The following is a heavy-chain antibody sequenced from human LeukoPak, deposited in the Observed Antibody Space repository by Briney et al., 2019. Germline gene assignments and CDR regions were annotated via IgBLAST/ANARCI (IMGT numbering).Heavy chain of an antibody. CDR2: INNDGTTT. V-gene: IGHV3-74*01. Sequence: GGSLRLSRAASGFTFGTHWMHWVRQAPGKGLVWVSCINNDGTTTNYADSVKGRFTISRDNAKSTLYLQMNSLRAEDTAVYYCLSCISPNCYEFWGQGVPVTVSS. CDR3: LSCISPNCYEF. CDR1: GFTFGTHW. J-gene: IGHJ4*02. D-gene: IGHD2-2*01.